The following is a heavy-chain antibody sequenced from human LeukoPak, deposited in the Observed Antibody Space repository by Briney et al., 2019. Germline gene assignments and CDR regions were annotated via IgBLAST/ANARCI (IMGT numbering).Heavy chain of an antibody. V-gene: IGHV4-59*08. Sequence: SETLSLTCTVSGGSVSSDYWSWIRQPPGKGLEWIGYIYHTGNSDYNPSLKSRVTISVDTSKNQFSLKLSSVTAADTAVYYCARLGITIFGVVSWFDPWGQGTLVTVSS. CDR3: ARLGITIFGVVSWFDP. J-gene: IGHJ5*02. CDR1: GGSVSSDY. D-gene: IGHD3-3*01. CDR2: IYHTGNS.